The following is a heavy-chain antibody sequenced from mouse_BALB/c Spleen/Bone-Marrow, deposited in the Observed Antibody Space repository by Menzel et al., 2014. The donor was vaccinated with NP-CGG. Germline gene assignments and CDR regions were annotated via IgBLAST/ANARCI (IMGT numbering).Heavy chain of an antibody. CDR2: ICAGGGT. CDR3: ARDGYYVVMDY. V-gene: IGHV2-9*02. J-gene: IGHJ4*01. D-gene: IGHD2-3*01. CDR1: GFSLTNYG. Sequence: VRLQESGPGLVAPSQSLSITCTVSGFSLTNYGXHWVRQPPXXGXXWLGVICAGGGTNYNSALMSRLSITKDNSKNQVFLKMNSLQTADTAMYYCARDGYYVVMDYWGQGTSVTVSS.